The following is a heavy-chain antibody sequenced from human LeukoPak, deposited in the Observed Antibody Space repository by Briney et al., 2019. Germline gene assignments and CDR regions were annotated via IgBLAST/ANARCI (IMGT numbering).Heavy chain of an antibody. Sequence: GRSLRLSCAASGFTFSSYGMHWVRQAPGKGLEWVAVIWYDGSNKYYADSVKGRFTISRDNSKNTLYLQMNSLRAEDTAVYYCARGLVRRVVSTLDYWGQGTLVTVSS. V-gene: IGHV3-33*01. J-gene: IGHJ4*02. CDR2: IWYDGSNK. D-gene: IGHD3-10*01. CDR1: GFTFSSYG. CDR3: ARGLVRRVVSTLDY.